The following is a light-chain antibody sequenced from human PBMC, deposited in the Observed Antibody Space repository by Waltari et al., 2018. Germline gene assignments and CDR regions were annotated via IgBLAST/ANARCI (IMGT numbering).Light chain of an antibody. J-gene: IGKJ2*01. CDR3: QQRDNWPPVYT. CDR1: QSVTSW. V-gene: IGKV3-11*01. CDR2: DAS. Sequence: ETVLTQSPATLSLSPGERATLSCRASQSVTSWLAWYQQKPVQAPRLLIYDASNRASGIPARFIGSGSGTDFTLTISSLEPEDFAVYYCQQRDNWPPVYTFGQGTKLEIK.